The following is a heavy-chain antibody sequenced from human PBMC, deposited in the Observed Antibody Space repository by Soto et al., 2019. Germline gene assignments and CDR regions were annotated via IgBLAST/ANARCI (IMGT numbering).Heavy chain of an antibody. J-gene: IGHJ3*02. CDR2: ISPHNDRT. Sequence: QVQLVQSGADVKKPGASVKVSCKASGYNFTSYGISWVRQAPGQGLEWMGWISPHNDRTKYARRFQDRVTMTTETPTSTVYMELGRLRSDDTAVYYCARGLYYSSGRYFDHDAFDIWGQGTVVTVSS. D-gene: IGHD6-19*01. CDR3: ARGLYYSSGRYFDHDAFDI. V-gene: IGHV1-18*01. CDR1: GYNFTSYG.